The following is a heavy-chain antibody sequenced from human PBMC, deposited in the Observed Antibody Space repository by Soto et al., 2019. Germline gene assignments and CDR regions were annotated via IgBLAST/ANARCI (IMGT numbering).Heavy chain of an antibody. Sequence: GVSLRLSWAASGFTFRSFTMNWVRQAPGKGLEWVSTISSNSAYIYYTDALRGRFTISRDNAKNSLHLQMNSLRAEDTAVYYCTRDASRDSSARGWFDPWGTGTLVTVSS. CDR2: ISSNSAYI. D-gene: IGHD6-13*01. V-gene: IGHV3-21*01. CDR3: TRDASRDSSARGWFDP. J-gene: IGHJ5*02. CDR1: GFTFRSFT.